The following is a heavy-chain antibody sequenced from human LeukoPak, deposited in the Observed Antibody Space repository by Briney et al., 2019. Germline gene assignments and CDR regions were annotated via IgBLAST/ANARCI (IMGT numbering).Heavy chain of an antibody. J-gene: IGHJ4*02. Sequence: GGSLRLSCAASEFSVGSNYMTWVRQAPGKGLEWVSFIYSGGNTHYSDSVKGRFTISRDNSKNTPYLQMNSLRAEDTAVYYCARRAGEYSHPYDYWGQGTLVTVSS. CDR3: ARRAGEYSHPYDY. CDR2: IYSGGNT. V-gene: IGHV3-53*01. CDR1: EFSVGSNY. D-gene: IGHD4-17*01.